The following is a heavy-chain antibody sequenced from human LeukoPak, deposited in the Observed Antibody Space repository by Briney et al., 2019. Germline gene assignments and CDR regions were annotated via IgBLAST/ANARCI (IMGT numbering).Heavy chain of an antibody. V-gene: IGHV3-48*03. CDR3: ARDPSSGWYLKGWFDP. CDR2: ISSSGSTI. J-gene: IGHJ5*02. CDR1: GFTFSSYE. Sequence: GGSLRLSCAASGFTFSSYEMNWVRRAPGKGLEWVSYISSSGSTIYYADSVKGRFTISRDNAKNSLYLQMNSLRAEDTAVYYCARDPSSGWYLKGWFDPWGQGTLVTVSS. D-gene: IGHD6-19*01.